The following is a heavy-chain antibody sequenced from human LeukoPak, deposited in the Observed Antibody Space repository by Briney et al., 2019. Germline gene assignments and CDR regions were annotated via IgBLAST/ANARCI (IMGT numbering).Heavy chain of an antibody. D-gene: IGHD6-19*01. CDR1: GFTFDDYA. J-gene: IGHJ5*01. V-gene: IGHV3-9*01. Sequence: GGSLRLSCAASGFTFDDYAMHWVRQAPGKGLEWVSGISWNSGSIGYADSVKGRFTISRDNAKNSGYLQMNSLRAEDTAVYYCVGGTGWLPLTWGQGTLVTVSS. CDR2: ISWNSGSI. CDR3: VGGTGWLPLT.